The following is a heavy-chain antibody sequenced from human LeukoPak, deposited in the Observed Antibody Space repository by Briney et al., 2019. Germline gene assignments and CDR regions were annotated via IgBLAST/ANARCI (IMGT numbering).Heavy chain of an antibody. V-gene: IGHV3-30-3*01. CDR2: ISYDGSKK. CDR3: ARGRDGYNSGWFDP. D-gene: IGHD5-24*01. Sequence: PGGSLTLSCAASGFPFSSFAIHWVRQAPGKGRECGKVISYDGSKKYYADSVKGRFIISRENSKNTLYLQTSSLRTDDTAVYYCARGRDGYNSGWFDPRGQGILVIVSS. J-gene: IGHJ5*02. CDR1: GFPFSSFA.